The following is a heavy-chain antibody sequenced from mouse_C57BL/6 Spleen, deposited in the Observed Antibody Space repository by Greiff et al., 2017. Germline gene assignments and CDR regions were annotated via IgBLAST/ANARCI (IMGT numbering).Heavy chain of an antibody. V-gene: IGHV1-82*01. D-gene: IGHD4-1*01. CDR2: IYPGDGDT. CDR1: GYAFSSSW. CDR3: ARSGMDY. J-gene: IGHJ2*01. Sequence: QVHVKQSGPELVKPGASVKISCKASGYAFSSSWMNWVKQRPGQGLEWIGRIYPGDGDTNYNGKFKGKATLPADNSSSTAYMQLSSLTSEESAVYFGARSGMDYWGQGTTLTVSS.